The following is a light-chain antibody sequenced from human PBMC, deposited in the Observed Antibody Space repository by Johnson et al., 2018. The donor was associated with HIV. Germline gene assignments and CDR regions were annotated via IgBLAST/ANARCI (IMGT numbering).Light chain of an antibody. Sequence: QSVLTQPPSVSAAPGQKVTISCSGSSSNIGNNYVSWYQQLPGTAPQLLIYENNKRPSGIPDRFSGSKSGTSATLGITGLQTGDEADYYCGTWDSSLSAFYVFGTGTKVTVL. V-gene: IGLV1-51*02. CDR1: SSNIGNNY. J-gene: IGLJ1*01. CDR2: ENN. CDR3: GTWDSSLSAFYV.